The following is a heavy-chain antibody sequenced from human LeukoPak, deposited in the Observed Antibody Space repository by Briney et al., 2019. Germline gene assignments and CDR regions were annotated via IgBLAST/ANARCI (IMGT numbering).Heavy chain of an antibody. CDR3: AREGGNIVVVPAAIGFDY. D-gene: IGHD2-2*01. CDR2: IIPILGIA. J-gene: IGHJ4*02. Sequence: ASVKVSCKASGGTFSSYTISLVRQAPGQGLEWMGRIIPILGIANYAQKFQGRVTITADKSTSTAYMELSSLRSGDTAVYYCAREGGNIVVVPAAIGFDYWGQGTLVTVSS. V-gene: IGHV1-69*04. CDR1: GGTFSSYT.